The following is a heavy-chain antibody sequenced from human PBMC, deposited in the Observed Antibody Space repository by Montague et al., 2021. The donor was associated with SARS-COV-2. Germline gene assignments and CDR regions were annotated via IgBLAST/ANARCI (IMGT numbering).Heavy chain of an antibody. CDR2: ISYGGIA. V-gene: IGHV4-4*02. D-gene: IGHD4-11*01. CDR1: GVSITSTNR. CDR3: AGKVLTVPADY. Sequence: SETLSLTCAVSGVSITSTNRWSLVRQPPAKGLEWIGEISYGGIATYNPSLKSRATISLDRSRNLFSLKLSSVTAADTAIYYCAGKVLTVPADYWGQGTLVTVS. J-gene: IGHJ4*02.